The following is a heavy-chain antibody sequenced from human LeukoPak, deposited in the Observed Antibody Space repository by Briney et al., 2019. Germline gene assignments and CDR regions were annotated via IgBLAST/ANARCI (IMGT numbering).Heavy chain of an antibody. D-gene: IGHD4-17*01. CDR3: ARVRVTTKPDDAFDI. V-gene: IGHV3-23*01. J-gene: IGHJ3*02. CDR2: ISGSGDHT. CDR1: RFTFSDYG. Sequence: PGGSLRLSCTASRFTFSDYGLSWVRQAPGKGLEWVSAISGSGDHTYYADSVKGRFTISRDNSKNTLYLQMNSLRAEDTAVYYCARVRVTTKPDDAFDIWGQGTMVTVSS.